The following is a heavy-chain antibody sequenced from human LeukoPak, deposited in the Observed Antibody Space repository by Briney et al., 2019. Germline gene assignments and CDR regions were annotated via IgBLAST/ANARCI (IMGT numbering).Heavy chain of an antibody. D-gene: IGHD3-22*01. V-gene: IGHV4-31*03. CDR2: IYYSGST. Sequence: SQTLSLTCTVSGGSISSGGYYWSWIRQHPGKGLEWIGYIYYSGSTYYNPSLKSRVTISVDTSKNQFSLKLSSVTAADTAVYYCARDRLTITYYYDSSGYRDAFDIWGQGTMVTVSS. J-gene: IGHJ3*02. CDR3: ARDRLTITYYYDSSGYRDAFDI. CDR1: GGSISSGGYY.